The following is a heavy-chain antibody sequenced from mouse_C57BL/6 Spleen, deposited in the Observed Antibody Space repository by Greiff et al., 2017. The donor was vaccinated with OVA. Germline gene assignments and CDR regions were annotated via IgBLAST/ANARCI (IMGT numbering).Heavy chain of an antibody. V-gene: IGHV1-59*01. CDR1: GYTFTSYW. Sequence: VQLQQPGAELVRPGTSVKLSCKASGYTFTSYWMHWVKQRPGQGLEWIGVIDPSDSYTNYNQKFKGKATLTVDTSSSTAYMQLSSLTSEDSAVYYCARAGIYHGYDYWGQGTTLTVSS. CDR2: IDPSDSYT. D-gene: IGHD2-2*01. CDR3: ARAGIYHGYDY. J-gene: IGHJ2*01.